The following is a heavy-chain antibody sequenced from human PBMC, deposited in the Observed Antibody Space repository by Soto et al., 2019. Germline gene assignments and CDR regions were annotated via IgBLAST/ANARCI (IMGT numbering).Heavy chain of an antibody. CDR1: GYTFTSYD. CDR3: ARVWGYDILIGLAPRAYYSYFYMDV. V-gene: IGHV1-8*01. J-gene: IGHJ6*03. D-gene: IGHD3-9*01. Sequence: GASVKVSCKASGYTFTSYDINWVRQATGQGLEWMGWMNPNSGNTGYAQKFQGRVTMTRNTSISTAYMELSSLRSEDTAVYYCARVWGYDILIGLAPRAYYSYFYMDVWGKGTTVTVSS. CDR2: MNPNSGNT.